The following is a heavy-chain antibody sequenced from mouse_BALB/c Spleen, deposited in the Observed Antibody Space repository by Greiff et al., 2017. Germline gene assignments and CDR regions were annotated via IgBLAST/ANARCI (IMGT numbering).Heavy chain of an antibody. Sequence: EVQLQESGPELVKPGASVKMSCKASGYTFTSYVMHWVKQKPGQGLEWIGYINPYNDGTKYNEKFKGKATLTSDKSSSTAYMELSSLTSEDSAVYYCARMRYYGSSYAMDYWGQGTSVTVSS. D-gene: IGHD1-1*01. V-gene: IGHV1-14*01. CDR1: GYTFTSYV. CDR2: INPYNDGT. J-gene: IGHJ4*01. CDR3: ARMRYYGSSYAMDY.